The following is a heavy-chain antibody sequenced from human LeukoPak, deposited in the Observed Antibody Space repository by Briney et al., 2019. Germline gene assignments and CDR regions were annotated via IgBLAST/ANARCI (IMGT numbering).Heavy chain of an antibody. Sequence: ASVKVSCKVSGYTLTELSMHWVRQAPGKGLEWMGGFDPEDGGTIYAQKFQGRVTMTEDTSTDTAYMELSSLRSEDTAVYYCATDLNDSSGYYFNGMDVWGQGTTVTVSS. V-gene: IGHV1-24*01. J-gene: IGHJ6*02. CDR1: GYTLTELS. CDR2: FDPEDGGT. CDR3: ATDLNDSSGYYFNGMDV. D-gene: IGHD3-22*01.